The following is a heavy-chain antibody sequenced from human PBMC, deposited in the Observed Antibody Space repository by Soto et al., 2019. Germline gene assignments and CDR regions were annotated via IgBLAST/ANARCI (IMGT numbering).Heavy chain of an antibody. D-gene: IGHD3-22*01. V-gene: IGHV1-18*04. CDR1: GYTFRSYG. Sequence: QIQLVQSGGEVKKPGASVKVSCKASGYTFRSYGISWVRQAPGQGLEWVGWISAYNGDTHYAPKFQDRITLTTEISTDTAYMELRSLRLVDTAVYYCARDWSRYYDNSGLIWFYWGQGSLVTVSS. CDR2: ISAYNGDT. CDR3: ARDWSRYYDNSGLIWFY. J-gene: IGHJ4*02.